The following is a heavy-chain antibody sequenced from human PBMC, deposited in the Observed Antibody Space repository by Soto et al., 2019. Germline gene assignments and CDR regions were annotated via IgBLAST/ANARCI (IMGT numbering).Heavy chain of an antibody. CDR1: GFTFSRYG. CDR3: ARDDDYEANAFDY. J-gene: IGHJ4*02. Sequence: PGGSLRLCCAASGFTFSRYGMHWVRQAPGKGLEWVALIWNDGIRKVYVDSVKGRFTISRDNSKNTLDLQMNSLRAEDTAVYYCARDDDYEANAFDYWGPGTLVTVSS. V-gene: IGHV3-33*01. D-gene: IGHD3-22*01. CDR2: IWNDGIRK.